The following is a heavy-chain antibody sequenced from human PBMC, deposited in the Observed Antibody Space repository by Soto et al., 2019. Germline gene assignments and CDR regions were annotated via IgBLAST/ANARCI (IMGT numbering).Heavy chain of an antibody. D-gene: IGHD2-2*01. Sequence: QLQLQESGPGLVKPSETLSLTCTVSGGSISSSSYYWGWIRQPPGKGLEWIGSIYYSGSTYYNPSLKSRVNISVDTSKSQFSLKLSSVTAADTAVYYCARRWRSLGYCSSTSCYLAFDIWGQGTMVTVSS. CDR1: GGSISSSSYY. CDR2: IYYSGST. CDR3: ARRWRSLGYCSSTSCYLAFDI. J-gene: IGHJ3*02. V-gene: IGHV4-39*01.